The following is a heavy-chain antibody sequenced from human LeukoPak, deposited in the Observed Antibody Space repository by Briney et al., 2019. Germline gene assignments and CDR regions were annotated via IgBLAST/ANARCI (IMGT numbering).Heavy chain of an antibody. V-gene: IGHV1-46*02. CDR2: INPSGGST. Sequence: ASVKVSCKASEYTFNNYYMHWVRQAPGQGLEWMGIINPSGGSTSYAQKFQGRVTMTRDTSISTAYMELSRLRSDDTAVYYCARDVEGYSSSWYQIDYWGQGTLVTVFS. CDR3: ARDVEGYSSSWYQIDY. CDR1: EYTFNNYY. D-gene: IGHD6-13*01. J-gene: IGHJ4*02.